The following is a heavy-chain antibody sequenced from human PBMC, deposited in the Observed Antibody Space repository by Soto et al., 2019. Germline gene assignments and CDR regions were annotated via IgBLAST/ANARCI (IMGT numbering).Heavy chain of an antibody. J-gene: IGHJ6*03. V-gene: IGHV4-59*08. Sequence: SETLSLTCTVSGGSISSYYWSWIRQPPGKGLEWIGYIYYSGSTNYNPPLKSRVTISVDTSKNQFSMKMSSVTAADTAVYYCARVTNSDDFWSGFYYYYYYMDVWGKGTTVTVSS. D-gene: IGHD3-3*01. CDR2: IYYSGST. CDR1: GGSISSYY. CDR3: ARVTNSDDFWSGFYYYYYYMDV.